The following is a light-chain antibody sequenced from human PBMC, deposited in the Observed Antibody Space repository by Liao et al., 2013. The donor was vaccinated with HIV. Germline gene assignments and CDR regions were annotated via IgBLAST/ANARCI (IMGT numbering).Light chain of an antibody. J-gene: IGLJ1*01. Sequence: SYELTQPPSVSVSPGQTASITCSGDKLGDKYACWYQQKPGQSPVLVIYQDTKRPSGIPERFSGSNSGNTATLTISGTQAMDEADYYCLAWDSSTHYVFGTGTKVTV. V-gene: IGLV3-1*01. CDR2: QDT. CDR1: KLGDKY. CDR3: LAWDSSTHYV.